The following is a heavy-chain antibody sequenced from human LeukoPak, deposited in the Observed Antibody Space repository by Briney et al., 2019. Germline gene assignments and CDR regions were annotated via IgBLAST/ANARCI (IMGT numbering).Heavy chain of an antibody. CDR1: GFTFSSYA. V-gene: IGHV3-23*01. CDR3: ARLDCSSTSCYAHDYYYFYGVDV. CDR2: ISGSGGYI. D-gene: IGHD2-2*01. J-gene: IGHJ6*04. Sequence: PGGSLRLSCAASGFTFSSYAMSWVRQVPGKGLEWVSTISGSGGYIYYADSVKGRFTISRDNSKNTLYLQMNSLRAEDTAVYYCARLDCSSTSCYAHDYYYFYGVDVWGKGTTVTVSS.